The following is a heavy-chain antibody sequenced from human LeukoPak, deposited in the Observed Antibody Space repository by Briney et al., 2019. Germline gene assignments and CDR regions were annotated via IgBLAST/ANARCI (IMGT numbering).Heavy chain of an antibody. CDR3: PRLWLTESGKCDY. Sequence: GESLKISCKGSGYRFTSYWIGWVRQMPGKGLEWRGIIYAGDSESRYSPSFQGHVTISADKSISTAYLQWSSLKASDTAMYYCPRLWLTESGKCDYWGQGTLVTVSS. V-gene: IGHV5-51*01. CDR2: IYAGDSES. CDR1: GYRFTSYW. D-gene: IGHD1-26*01. J-gene: IGHJ4*02.